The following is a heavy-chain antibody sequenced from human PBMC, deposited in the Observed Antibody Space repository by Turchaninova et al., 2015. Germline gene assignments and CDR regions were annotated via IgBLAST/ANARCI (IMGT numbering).Heavy chain of an antibody. Sequence: QVQLQQWGDGLLKPSGTLSLTCAVYGGSFSGYSWSWTRQPSGKGLELNGEINHSGSTNYNPSLRSRVTISVDTSKNQFSLKLSSVTAADTAVYYCARGRYYDSSGYCDFDYWGQGTLVTVSS. J-gene: IGHJ4*02. CDR3: ARGRYYDSSGYCDFDY. V-gene: IGHV4-34*01. CDR2: INHSGST. D-gene: IGHD3-22*01. CDR1: GGSFSGYS.